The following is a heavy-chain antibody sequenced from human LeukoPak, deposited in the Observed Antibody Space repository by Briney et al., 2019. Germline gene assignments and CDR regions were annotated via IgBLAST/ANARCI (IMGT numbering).Heavy chain of an antibody. Sequence: PSETLSLTCAVYGGSFSGYYWSWIRQPPGKGLEWIGEINHSGSTNYNPSLKSRVTISVDTSKNQFSLKLSSVTAADTAVYYCARATMVRGVAYWGQGTLVTVSS. J-gene: IGHJ4*02. V-gene: IGHV4-34*01. CDR1: GGSFSGYY. CDR3: ARATMVRGVAY. D-gene: IGHD3-10*01. CDR2: INHSGST.